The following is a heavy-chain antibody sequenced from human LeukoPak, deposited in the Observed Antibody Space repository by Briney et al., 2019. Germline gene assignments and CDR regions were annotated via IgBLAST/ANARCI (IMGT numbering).Heavy chain of an antibody. CDR3: ARAGCSSTSCYSHYYYYGMDV. D-gene: IGHD2-2*01. CDR1: GGSFSGYY. J-gene: IGHJ6*04. V-gene: IGHV4-34*01. Sequence: SETLSLTCAVYGGSFSGYYWSWIRQPPGKGLEWIGEINHSGSTNYNPSLKSRVTISVDTSKNQFSLKLSSVTAADTAVYYCARAGCSSTSCYSHYYYYGMDVWGKGTTVTVSP. CDR2: INHSGST.